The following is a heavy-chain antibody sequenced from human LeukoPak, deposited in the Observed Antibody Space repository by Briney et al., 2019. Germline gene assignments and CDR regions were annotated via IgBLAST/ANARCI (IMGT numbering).Heavy chain of an antibody. Sequence: PGGSLRLSCAASGFTFSNYAMSWVRQAPGKGLEWVSLIGASGGSTYYADSVKGRFTISRDNSQNTLYLQLNSLRAEDTAVYYCAKRVLGSGSYSYYFESWGPGTLVTVSS. J-gene: IGHJ4*02. D-gene: IGHD3-10*01. CDR3: AKRVLGSGSYSYYFES. V-gene: IGHV3-23*01. CDR1: GFTFSNYA. CDR2: IGASGGST.